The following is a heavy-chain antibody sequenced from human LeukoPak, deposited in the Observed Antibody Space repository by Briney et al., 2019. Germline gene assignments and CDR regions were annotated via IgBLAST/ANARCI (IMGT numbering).Heavy chain of an antibody. D-gene: IGHD3-10*01. CDR1: GFTFSSYA. CDR2: ISGSGGIT. CDR3: AKGRYYYGSGSSVDY. J-gene: IGHJ4*02. V-gene: IGHV3-23*01. Sequence: GGSLRLSCAASGFTFSSYAMSWVRQAPGKGLEWVSGISGSGGITYYGDSVKGRFTISRDNSKNTLYLQMNSLRAEDTAVYYCAKGRYYYGSGSSVDYWGQGTLVTVSS.